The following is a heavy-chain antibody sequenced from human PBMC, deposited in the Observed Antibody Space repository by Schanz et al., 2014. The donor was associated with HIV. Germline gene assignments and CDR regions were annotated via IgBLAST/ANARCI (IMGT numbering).Heavy chain of an antibody. CDR2: VSYDGSNE. D-gene: IGHD2-2*01. CDR3: ARDVAGCSGTSCYSDAFDI. V-gene: IGHV3-30-3*01. Sequence: QVQLVESGGGVVQPGRSLRLSCAASGFIFSTYAMHWVRQAPGEGLEWVAIVSYDGSNEYYADSVRGRFTISRDNSKNTLYLQMNSLRGEDTAVYFCARDVAGCSGTSCYSDAFDIWGQGTLVTVSS. CDR1: GFIFSTYA. J-gene: IGHJ3*02.